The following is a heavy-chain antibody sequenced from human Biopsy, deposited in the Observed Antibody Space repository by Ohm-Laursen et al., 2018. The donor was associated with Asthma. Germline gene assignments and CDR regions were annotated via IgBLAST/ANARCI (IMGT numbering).Heavy chain of an antibody. CDR1: GGTFSSYS. Sequence: SVKVSCKASGGTFSSYSVSWVRQAPGQGLEWMGGIIPIFGTANYAQKFQGRITITADESTSTAYMELSSLRSEDTAVYYCARHPYVDGSDNYYYRGNDYYLGMDVWGQGTTVTVSS. CDR2: IIPIFGTA. J-gene: IGHJ6*02. D-gene: IGHD3-10*01. CDR3: ARHPYVDGSDNYYYRGNDYYLGMDV. V-gene: IGHV1-69*13.